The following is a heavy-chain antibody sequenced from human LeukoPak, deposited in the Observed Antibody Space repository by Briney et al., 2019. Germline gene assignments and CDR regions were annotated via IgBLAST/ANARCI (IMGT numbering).Heavy chain of an antibody. D-gene: IGHD1-26*01. J-gene: IGHJ4*02. Sequence: GASVKVSCKASGYTLTDYYMHWVRQAPGQGLEWMGWINPNSGDTNYAQKFRGRVTMTRDTSISTAYMDLSRLTSDDTAIYYCARDWRGSYFPDFWGQGTLVTVSS. CDR2: INPNSGDT. CDR3: ARDWRGSYFPDF. CDR1: GYTLTDYY. V-gene: IGHV1-2*02.